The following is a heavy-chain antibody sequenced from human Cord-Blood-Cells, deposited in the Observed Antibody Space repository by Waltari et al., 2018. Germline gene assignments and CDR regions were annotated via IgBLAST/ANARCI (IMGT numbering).Heavy chain of an antibody. CDR3: ARDGVDLVVTAIDY. Sequence: QLQLQESGPGLVKPSETLSLTCTVSGGSISSSSYYWGWLRQPPGTGLEWIGSIYYSGSTYYNPSLKSRVTISVDTSKNQFSLKLSSVTAADTAVYYCARDGVDLVVTAIDYWGQGTLVTVSS. CDR2: IYYSGST. V-gene: IGHV4-39*07. CDR1: GGSISSSSYY. D-gene: IGHD2-21*02. J-gene: IGHJ4*02.